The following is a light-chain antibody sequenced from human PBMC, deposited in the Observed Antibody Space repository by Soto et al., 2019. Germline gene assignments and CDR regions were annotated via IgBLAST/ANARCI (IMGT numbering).Light chain of an antibody. CDR1: QGIRSF. CDR3: QHLNSYPRALA. Sequence: DIQLTQSPSFLSASVGDRVNITCRASQGIRSFLAWYQQKVGQAPKLLIYAASTLESGVSLRFSGSGSGTEFGLTISSLQPEDFATYYCQHLNSYPRALAFGGGTKVEI. CDR2: AAS. J-gene: IGKJ4*01. V-gene: IGKV1-9*01.